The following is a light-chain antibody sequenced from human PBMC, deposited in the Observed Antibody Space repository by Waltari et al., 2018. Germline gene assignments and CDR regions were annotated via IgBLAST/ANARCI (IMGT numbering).Light chain of an antibody. J-gene: IGKJ2*01. V-gene: IGKV1-39*01. CDR2: AAS. CDR3: QQSDSTLYT. Sequence: DIPMTQYPSYLAESVGDRVTITCRASQSISSYLNWYQQKPGKAPKLLIYAASSLQSGVPSRFSGSGSGTDFTLTISSLQPEDFATYYCQQSDSTLYTFGQGTKLEIK. CDR1: QSISSY.